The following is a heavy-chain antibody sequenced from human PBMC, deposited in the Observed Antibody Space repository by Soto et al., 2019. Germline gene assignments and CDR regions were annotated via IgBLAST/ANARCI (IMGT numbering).Heavy chain of an antibody. CDR2: IYHSGST. D-gene: IGHD2-21*02. CDR3: ARGNNVVVTQYYFDY. Sequence: LTCTVSGGSINSDYWSWIRQPPGKGPEWIGYIYHSGSTSYNPSLKSRVTISLDRSKNQFSLKLRSVTAADTAVYYCARGNNVVVTQYYFDYWGQGTLVTVSS. J-gene: IGHJ4*02. V-gene: IGHV4-30-2*01. CDR1: GGSINSDY.